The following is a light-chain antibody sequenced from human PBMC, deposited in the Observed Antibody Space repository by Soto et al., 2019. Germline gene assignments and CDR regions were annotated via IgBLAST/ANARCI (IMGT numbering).Light chain of an antibody. CDR3: SSYISNSTVV. CDR1: SSDVGGYNY. Sequence: QSALTQPASVSGSPGQSITISCTGTSSDVGGYNYVSWYQHHPGKAPKLMIYEVTNRPSGVSNRFSASKSGNTASLTISGLQAEDEAHYYCSSYISNSTVVFGGGTKLTVL. J-gene: IGLJ2*01. V-gene: IGLV2-14*01. CDR2: EVT.